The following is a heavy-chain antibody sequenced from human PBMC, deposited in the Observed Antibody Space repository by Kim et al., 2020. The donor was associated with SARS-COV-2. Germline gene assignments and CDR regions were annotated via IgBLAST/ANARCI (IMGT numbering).Heavy chain of an antibody. V-gene: IGHV7-4-1*02. CDR3: ARSIAAAANWFDP. J-gene: IGHJ5*02. D-gene: IGHD6-13*01. Sequence: YAQGFTGRFVFSLDTSVSTAYLQISSLKAEDTAVYYCARSIAAAANWFDPWGQGTLVTVSS.